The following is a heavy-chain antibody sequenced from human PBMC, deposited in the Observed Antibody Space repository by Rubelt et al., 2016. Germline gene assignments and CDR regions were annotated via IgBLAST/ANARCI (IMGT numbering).Heavy chain of an antibody. V-gene: IGHV1-18*01. Sequence: QVHLVQSAIEVKKPGASVKISCKTSGYTFITYGIIWVRRAPGQGLEWMGWINTYNDKTNYPQKFQGRVSMTTDSSTNTAYMEVRSLRSDDTAVYYCARGYFDSTGDLDDWGQGTLVTVSS. CDR3: ARGYFDSTGDLDD. CDR1: GYTFITYG. J-gene: IGHJ4*02. CDR2: INTYNDKT. D-gene: IGHD3-22*01.